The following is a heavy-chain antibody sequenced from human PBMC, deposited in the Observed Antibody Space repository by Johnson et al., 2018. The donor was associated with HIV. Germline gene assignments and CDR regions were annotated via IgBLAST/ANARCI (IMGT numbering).Heavy chain of an antibody. CDR1: GFTFSSYW. CDR2: IKQDGSEK. Sequence: VQLVESGGGLVQPGGSLRLSCAASGFTFSSYWMSWVRQAPGKGLEWVANIKQDGSEKYYVDSVKGRFTVSRDNAKNSLYLKMNSERAEDTAVYYCARAGGSGDAFDIWGQGTMVTVSS. D-gene: IGHD3-10*01. CDR3: ARAGGSGDAFDI. V-gene: IGHV3-7*03. J-gene: IGHJ3*02.